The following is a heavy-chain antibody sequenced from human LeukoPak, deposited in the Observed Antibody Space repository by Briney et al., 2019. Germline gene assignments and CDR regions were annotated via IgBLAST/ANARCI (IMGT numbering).Heavy chain of an antibody. J-gene: IGHJ6*03. CDR2: ISSSGTYI. Sequence: GGSLRLSCAASGFTFSDYGMNWVRVAPGKGPEWVSRISSSGTYIDYRNSVKGKFTISSDNPRSALYLQVDSLRAEDTAVYYCARGQGYCSSTRCSPGYYMDVWGTGTTVTV. CDR3: ARGQGYCSSTRCSPGYYMDV. V-gene: IGHV3-21*06. CDR1: GFTFSDYG. D-gene: IGHD2-2*01.